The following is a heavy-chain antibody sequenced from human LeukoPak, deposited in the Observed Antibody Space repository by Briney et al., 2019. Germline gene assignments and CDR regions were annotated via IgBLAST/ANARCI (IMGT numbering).Heavy chain of an antibody. V-gene: IGHV3-23*01. J-gene: IGHJ4*02. Sequence: GGSLRLSCAASGFTFSTFAMVWVRQPPGKGLEWVSGISGSGGTTYYADSVKGRCTVSRDNSKNTLYLRKSSLRVEDTAVYYCAKGTYSSVSYYFDYWGQGILVTVSS. CDR3: AKGTYSSVSYYFDY. D-gene: IGHD6-19*01. CDR2: ISGSGGTT. CDR1: GFTFSTFA.